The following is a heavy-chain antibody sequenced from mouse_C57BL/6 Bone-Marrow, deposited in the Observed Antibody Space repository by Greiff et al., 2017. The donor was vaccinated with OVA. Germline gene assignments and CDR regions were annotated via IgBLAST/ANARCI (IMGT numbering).Heavy chain of an antibody. D-gene: IGHD1-1*01. CDR3: TKSGSSRWDY. V-gene: IGHV14-4*01. Sequence: VQLKESGAELVRPGASVKLSCTASGFNIKDDYMHWVKQRPEQGLEWIGWIDPENGDTEYASKFQGKATITADTSSNTAYLQLSSLTSEDTAVYYCTKSGSSRWDYWGQGTTLTVSS. CDR2: IDPENGDT. CDR1: GFNIKDDY. J-gene: IGHJ2*01.